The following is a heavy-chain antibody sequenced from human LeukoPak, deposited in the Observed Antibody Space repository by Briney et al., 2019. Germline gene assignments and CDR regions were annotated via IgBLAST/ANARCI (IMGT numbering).Heavy chain of an antibody. V-gene: IGHV3-30-3*01. Sequence: PGRSLRLSCAASGFTFSSYAMHWVRQAPGKGLEWVAVISSDGSNKYYADSVKGRFTISRDNSKNTLYLQMNGLRAEDTAVYYCARDMYDSSGYLFDYWGQGTLVTVSS. D-gene: IGHD3-22*01. CDR2: ISSDGSNK. CDR3: ARDMYDSSGYLFDY. CDR1: GFTFSSYA. J-gene: IGHJ4*02.